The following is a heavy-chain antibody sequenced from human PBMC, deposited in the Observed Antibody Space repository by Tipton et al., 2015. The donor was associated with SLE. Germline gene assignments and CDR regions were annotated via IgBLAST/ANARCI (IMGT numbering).Heavy chain of an antibody. V-gene: IGHV4-59*11. J-gene: IGHJ3*02. CDR3: ARVLPLATAGALNAFDI. Sequence: TLSLTCTVSGGPISSHYWSWIRQPPGKGLEWFGYIYYSGSNNYNPSLKSRVTISVDTSKNQFSLRVTSVNAADTAVYYCARVLPLATAGALNAFDIWGQGTMVTVSS. D-gene: IGHD6-25*01. CDR2: IYYSGSN. CDR1: GGPISSHY.